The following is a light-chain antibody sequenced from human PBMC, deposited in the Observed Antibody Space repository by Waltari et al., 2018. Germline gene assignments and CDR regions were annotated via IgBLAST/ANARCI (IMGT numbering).Light chain of an antibody. Sequence: EIVLTQSPGTLSLSPGERASLSCRASQRIDNRYLAWYQQKPGQAPRLLIYGASRRATGIPDRFSGSESVTDFTLTISRLEPEDCAVYYCQHYGISPLVTFGGGTKVEIK. CDR3: QHYGISPLVT. CDR2: GAS. J-gene: IGKJ4*01. CDR1: QRIDNRY. V-gene: IGKV3-20*01.